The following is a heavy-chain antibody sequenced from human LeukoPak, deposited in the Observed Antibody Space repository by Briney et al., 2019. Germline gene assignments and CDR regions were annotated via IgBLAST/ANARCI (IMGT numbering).Heavy chain of an antibody. J-gene: IGHJ4*02. D-gene: IGHD5-24*01. V-gene: IGHV1-69*02. CDR3: AREEMATTGEYFDY. CDR2: IIPILGIA. CDR1: GGTFSSYT. Sequence: SAKVSCKASGGTFSSYTISWVRHALGQGREWMGRIIPILGIANYAQKFQGRVTITADKSTSTAYMELSSLRSEDTAVYYCAREEMATTGEYFDYWGQGTLVTVSS.